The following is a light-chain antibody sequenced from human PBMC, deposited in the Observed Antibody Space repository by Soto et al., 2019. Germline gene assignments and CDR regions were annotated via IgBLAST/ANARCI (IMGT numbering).Light chain of an antibody. CDR2: GVS. V-gene: IGKV3-15*01. J-gene: IGKJ2*01. Sequence: EIVMTQSPATLSVSPGERVTVSCRASESLFGFLAWYQHKPGQAPRLLIYGVSTKATGVPARFSGSGSATDFTLTITSLPSDDSAVYYCQSYNDWPFAFGQGTKLEI. CDR3: QSYNDWPFA. CDR1: ESLFGF.